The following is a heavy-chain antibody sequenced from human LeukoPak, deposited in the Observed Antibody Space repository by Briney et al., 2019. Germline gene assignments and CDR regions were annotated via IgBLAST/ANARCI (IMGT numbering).Heavy chain of an antibody. J-gene: IGHJ4*02. V-gene: IGHV1-2*02. CDR1: GYTFTGYY. Sequence: GASVKVSCKASGYTFTGYYMHWVRQAPGQGLEWTGWINPNSGGTNYAQKFQGRVTMTRDTSISTAYMELSRLRSDDTAVYYCARVLELRGPIDYWGQGTLVTVSS. D-gene: IGHD1-7*01. CDR2: INPNSGGT. CDR3: ARVLELRGPIDY.